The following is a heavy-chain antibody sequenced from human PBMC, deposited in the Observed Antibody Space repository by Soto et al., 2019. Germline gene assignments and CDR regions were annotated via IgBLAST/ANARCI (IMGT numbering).Heavy chain of an antibody. J-gene: IGHJ4*02. D-gene: IGHD6-19*01. CDR3: ARGAVAGKFDY. CDR2: IHAGNGNT. CDR1: GYTFTSYA. V-gene: IGHV1-3*01. Sequence: ASVKVSCKASGYTFTSYAIHWVRHAPGQRLECMGWIHAGNGNTKYSQKFQGRVTITRDTSASAAYMELSSLRSEDAAMYYCARGAVAGKFDYWGQGTLVTVSS.